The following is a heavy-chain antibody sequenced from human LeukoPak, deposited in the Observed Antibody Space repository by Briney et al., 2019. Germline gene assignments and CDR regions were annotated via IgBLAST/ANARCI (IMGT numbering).Heavy chain of an antibody. CDR3: AREAAWGQWYFDY. CDR1: GFTFRSYG. J-gene: IGHJ4*02. D-gene: IGHD2-15*01. V-gene: IGHV3-30*03. Sequence: PGMSLRLSCAASGFTFRSYGVHWVRQAPGKGLEWVAVVADDGNHKVYADSAKGRFTIYRDNSKNTLYLQMDSLRAEDTAVYYCAREAAWGQWYFDYWGQGTLVTVSS. CDR2: VADDGNHK.